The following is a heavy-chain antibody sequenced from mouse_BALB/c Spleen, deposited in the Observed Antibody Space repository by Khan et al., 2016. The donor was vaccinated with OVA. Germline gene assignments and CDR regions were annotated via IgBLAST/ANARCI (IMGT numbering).Heavy chain of an antibody. J-gene: IGHJ2*01. V-gene: IGHV3-2*02. CDR1: GYSITSDYA. Sequence: EVELVESGPGLLKPSQSLSLTCTVTGYSITSDYAWNWIRQFPGNKLEWMGHISYSGNTNYNPSLKSRISITRDTSKNQFFLQLNSVTTEDTATEYCLRSYGGYFDYWGQGTTLTVSS. CDR2: ISYSGNT. D-gene: IGHD1-1*02. CDR3: LRSYGGYFDY.